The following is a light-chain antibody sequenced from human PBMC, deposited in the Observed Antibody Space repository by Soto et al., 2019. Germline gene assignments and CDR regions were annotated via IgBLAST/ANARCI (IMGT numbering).Light chain of an antibody. CDR2: ANT. Sequence: QAVVTQPPSVSGAPGQRVTISCTGNSSNIGAGYGVHWYQQLPGTAPKLLIYANTNRPSGVPDRFSGSKSGTSASLAITGLQAEDEAEYYCQSYDSSLSGRVVFGGGTKVTVL. V-gene: IGLV1-40*01. J-gene: IGLJ2*01. CDR1: SSNIGAGYG. CDR3: QSYDSSLSGRVV.